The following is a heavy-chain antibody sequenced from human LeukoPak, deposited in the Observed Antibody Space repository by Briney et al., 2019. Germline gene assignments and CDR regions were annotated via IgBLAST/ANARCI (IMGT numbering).Heavy chain of an antibody. J-gene: IGHJ5*02. Sequence: PGGSLRLSCAASGFTFSNAWMSWVRRAPGKGLEWVGHIKSKTDGGTTDYAAPVKGRFTISRDDSKDTLYLQVNSLKTEDTAVYYCTTAYYYGTGGAHHWGQGTLVTVSS. CDR3: TTAYYYGTGGAHH. CDR2: IKSKTDGGTT. D-gene: IGHD3-10*01. V-gene: IGHV3-15*01. CDR1: GFTFSNAW.